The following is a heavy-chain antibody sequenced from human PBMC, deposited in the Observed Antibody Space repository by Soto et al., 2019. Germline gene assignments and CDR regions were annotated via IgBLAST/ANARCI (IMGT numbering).Heavy chain of an antibody. J-gene: IGHJ6*02. D-gene: IGHD5-12*01. CDR3: ARDLWAYSGIKGYFYGMDV. Sequence: QVQLVQSGAEVKKPGASVKVSCKASGYTFTGFYMHWVRQAPGQGPEWMGWINPNTSGTSYAQKFQGWVTLTRDTSINTAYMELSRLSSDDTAVYYCARDLWAYSGIKGYFYGMDVWGQGTTVTISS. CDR2: INPNTSGT. V-gene: IGHV1-2*04. CDR1: GYTFTGFY.